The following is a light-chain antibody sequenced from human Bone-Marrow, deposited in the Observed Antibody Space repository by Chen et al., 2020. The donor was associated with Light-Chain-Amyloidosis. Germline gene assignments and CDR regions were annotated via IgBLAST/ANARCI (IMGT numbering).Light chain of an antibody. CDR1: QSISSW. Sequence: TQSPATLSLSPGERATLSCRASQSISSWLAWYQQKPGKAPKLLIYDASSLESGVPSRFSGSGSGTEFTLTISSLQPDDFATYYCQQYNSYWTFGQGTKVEIK. V-gene: IGKV1-5*01. CDR2: DAS. J-gene: IGKJ1*01. CDR3: QQYNSYWT.